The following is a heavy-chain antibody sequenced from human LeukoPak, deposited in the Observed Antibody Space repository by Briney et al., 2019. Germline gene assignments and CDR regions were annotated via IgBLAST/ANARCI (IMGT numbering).Heavy chain of an antibody. CDR3: ARLDDNWNDGYAFDI. Sequence: GESLKISCKGSGYSFTSYWVSWVRQMPGKGLEWMGRIDPSDSYTNYSPSFQGHVTISADKSISTAYLQWSSLKASDTAMYYCARLDDNWNDGYAFDIWGKGKMVTVSS. D-gene: IGHD1-1*01. CDR2: IDPSDSYT. J-gene: IGHJ3*02. V-gene: IGHV5-10-1*01. CDR1: GYSFTSYW.